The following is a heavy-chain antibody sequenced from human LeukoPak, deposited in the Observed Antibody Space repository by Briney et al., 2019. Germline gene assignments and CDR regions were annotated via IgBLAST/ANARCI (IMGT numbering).Heavy chain of an antibody. D-gene: IGHD6-6*01. CDR2: IYHSGIT. CDR3: ARQNWRAARPFDY. CDR1: GFAISSGYY. V-gene: IGHV4-38-2*01. Sequence: PSETLSLTCAVSGFAISSGYYWAWIRQPPGKGLEWIGSIYHSGITYYNPSLKSRVTISVDVSKNQFSLNLSSVTAADTAVYYCARQNWRAARPFDYWGQGTLVTVSS. J-gene: IGHJ4*02.